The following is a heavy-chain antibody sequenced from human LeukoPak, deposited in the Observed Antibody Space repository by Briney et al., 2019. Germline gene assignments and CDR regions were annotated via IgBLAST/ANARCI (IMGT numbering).Heavy chain of an antibody. V-gene: IGHV3-23*01. Sequence: PGGSLRLSCAASGLTFSSYAMNWVRQAPGKGLEWVSAISGSGGSTYHADSVKGRITISRDNSKNTLYLQMNSLRAEDTAVYYCARRVATYYFDYWGQGTLVTVSS. D-gene: IGHD5-12*01. J-gene: IGHJ4*02. CDR3: ARRVATYYFDY. CDR2: ISGSGGST. CDR1: GLTFSSYA.